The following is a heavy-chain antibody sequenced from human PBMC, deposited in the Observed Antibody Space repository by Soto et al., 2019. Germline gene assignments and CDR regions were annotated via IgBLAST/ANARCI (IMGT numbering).Heavy chain of an antibody. CDR3: QGGDF. D-gene: IGHD3-16*01. J-gene: IGHJ4*02. CDR1: GGSFRGYF. V-gene: IGHV4-34*01. CDR2: INDSGNT. Sequence: SETLSLTCAVSGGSFRGYFWSWIRQSPAKGLEWIGEINDSGNTYYNPSFKSRLTISVDTSTSQISLRLTSVTAADSAVYYCQGGDFWGQGTRVTV.